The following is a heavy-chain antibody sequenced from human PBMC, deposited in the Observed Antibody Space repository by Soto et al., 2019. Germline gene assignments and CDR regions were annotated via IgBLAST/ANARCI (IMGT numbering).Heavy chain of an antibody. Sequence: GPSVKVSCKASGYTFTSYDINWVRQATGQGLEWMGWMNPNSGNTGYAQKFQGRVTMTRNTSISTAYMELSSLRSEDTAVYYCARGSTPVCSGGSCYWGDAFDIWGQGTMVTVSS. CDR2: MNPNSGNT. CDR3: ARGSTPVCSGGSCYWGDAFDI. J-gene: IGHJ3*02. D-gene: IGHD2-15*01. CDR1: GYTFTSYD. V-gene: IGHV1-8*01.